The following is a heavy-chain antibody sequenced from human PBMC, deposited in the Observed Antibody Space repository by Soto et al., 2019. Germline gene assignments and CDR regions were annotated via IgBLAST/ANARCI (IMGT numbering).Heavy chain of an antibody. Sequence: SGPTLVNPTQTLTLTCTFSGFSLSTSGVGVGWIRQPPGKALEWLALIYWDDDKRYSPSLKSRLTITKDTSKNQVVLTMTNVDPVDTATYYCARRIRIKTLQGVSQYYFDYWGQGTLVTVSS. D-gene: IGHD3-10*01. V-gene: IGHV2-5*02. J-gene: IGHJ4*02. CDR1: GFSLSTSGVG. CDR3: ARRIRIKTLQGVSQYYFDY. CDR2: IYWDDDK.